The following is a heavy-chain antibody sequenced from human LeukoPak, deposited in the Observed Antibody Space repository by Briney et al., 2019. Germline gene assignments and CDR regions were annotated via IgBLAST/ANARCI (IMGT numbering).Heavy chain of an antibody. CDR1: GYTLTELS. J-gene: IGHJ3*02. Sequence: ASVKVSCKVSGYTLTELSMHWVRQAPGKGLEWMGGFDPEDGETIYAQKFQGRVTMTEDTSTDTAYMELSSLRSEDTAVYYCARGDSSSWFDAFDIWGQGTMVTVSS. CDR3: ARGDSSSWFDAFDI. V-gene: IGHV1-24*01. CDR2: FDPEDGET. D-gene: IGHD6-13*01.